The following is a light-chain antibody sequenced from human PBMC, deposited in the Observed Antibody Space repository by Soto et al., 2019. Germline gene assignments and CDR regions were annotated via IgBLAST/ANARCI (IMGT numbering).Light chain of an antibody. Sequence: DIQMTQSPSILSASVGDRVTITCRASQSISSWLAWYQQKPGKAPKLLIYDASSLESGVPTRFSGIGSGTEFTLTITRLQPDDFATYCCQQYDSYAWTFGQGTKVEIK. J-gene: IGKJ1*01. CDR3: QQYDSYAWT. CDR1: QSISSW. CDR2: DAS. V-gene: IGKV1-5*01.